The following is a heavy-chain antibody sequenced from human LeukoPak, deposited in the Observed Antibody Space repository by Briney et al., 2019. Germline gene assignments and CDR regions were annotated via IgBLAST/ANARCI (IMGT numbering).Heavy chain of an antibody. CDR1: GGSISSSSYY. CDR2: IYYSGST. CDR3: ARDIAYSSSSGLQDY. J-gene: IGHJ4*02. D-gene: IGHD6-6*01. Sequence: TSETLSLTCTVSGGSISSSSYYWGWIRQPPGKGLEWIGSIYYSGSTYYNPSLKSRVTISVDTSKNQFSLKLSSVTAADTAVYYCARDIAYSSSSGLQDYWGQGTLVTVSS. V-gene: IGHV4-39*07.